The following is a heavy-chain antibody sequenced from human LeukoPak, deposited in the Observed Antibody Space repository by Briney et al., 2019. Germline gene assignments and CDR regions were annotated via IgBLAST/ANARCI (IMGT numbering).Heavy chain of an antibody. D-gene: IGHD3-10*01. J-gene: IGHJ2*01. V-gene: IGHV3-23*01. CDR3: ARPTSRGVGRYFDL. CDR2: LSGSGDNT. Sequence: QPGGSLRLSCAVSGLPFSSYAMSWVRQAPGQGLEWVSALSGSGDNTYYADSVKGRFTISRDNSKNTLYLQMNSLRAEDTALYYCARPTSRGVGRYFDLWGRGSLVTVSS. CDR1: GLPFSSYA.